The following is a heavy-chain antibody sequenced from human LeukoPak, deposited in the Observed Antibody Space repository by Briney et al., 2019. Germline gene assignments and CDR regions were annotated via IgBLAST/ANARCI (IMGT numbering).Heavy chain of an antibody. V-gene: IGHV3-33*01. CDR2: IWSDGRDK. J-gene: IGHJ4*02. Sequence: PGRSLRLSCAASGFTFSSYGMHWVRQAPGKGLEWVAVIWSDGRDKYYADSEKGRFTISRDNSKNTLYLQMNSLRAEDTAMYYCARDHRTTVTVYYFDYWGQGTLVTVSS. D-gene: IGHD4-17*01. CDR3: ARDHRTTVTVYYFDY. CDR1: GFTFSSYG.